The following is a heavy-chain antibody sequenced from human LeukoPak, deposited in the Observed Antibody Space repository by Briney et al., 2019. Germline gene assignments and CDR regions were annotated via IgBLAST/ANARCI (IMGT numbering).Heavy chain of an antibody. Sequence: SETLSLTCTVSGGSISSSSYYWGWIRQPPGKGLEWIGSIYYSGSTYYNPSLKSRVTISVDTSKNQLSLKLSSVTAADTAVYYCARHVYRYYHRSDFDYWGQGTLVTVSS. CDR2: IYYSGST. CDR3: ARHVYRYYHRSDFDY. V-gene: IGHV4-39*01. CDR1: GGSISSSSYY. D-gene: IGHD1-26*01. J-gene: IGHJ4*02.